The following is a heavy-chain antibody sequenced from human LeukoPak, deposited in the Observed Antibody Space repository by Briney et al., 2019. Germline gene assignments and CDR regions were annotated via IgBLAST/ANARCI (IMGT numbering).Heavy chain of an antibody. J-gene: IGHJ4*02. D-gene: IGHD6-13*01. V-gene: IGHV4-59*12. CDR3: ARVYSRRDDYFDY. CDR1: GGSMSSYY. CDR2: IHYSGST. Sequence: SETLSLTCTVSGGSMSSYYWSWIRQPPGKGLEWIGYIHYSGSTNYNPSLKSRVTISVDTSKNQFSLKLSSVTAADTAVYYCARVYSRRDDYFDYWGQGTLVTVSS.